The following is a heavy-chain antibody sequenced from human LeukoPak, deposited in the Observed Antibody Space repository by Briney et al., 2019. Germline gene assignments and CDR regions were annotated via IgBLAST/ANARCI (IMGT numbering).Heavy chain of an antibody. D-gene: IGHD1-7*01. CDR2: ISSSGSTI. CDR3: AKDGPYNWNYAYAFDI. J-gene: IGHJ3*02. V-gene: IGHV3-11*04. CDR1: GFTFSDCY. Sequence: PGGSLRLSCAASGFTFSDCYMSWIRRAPGKGLEWVSYISSSGSTINYADSVKGRFTISRDNSKNTLYLQMNSLRAEDTAVYYCAKDGPYNWNYAYAFDIWGQGTMVTVSS.